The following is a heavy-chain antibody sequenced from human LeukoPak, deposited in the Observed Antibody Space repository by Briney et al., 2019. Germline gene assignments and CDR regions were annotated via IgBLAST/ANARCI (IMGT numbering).Heavy chain of an antibody. V-gene: IGHV3-74*01. J-gene: IGHJ3*02. CDR2: ISSDGSST. CDR3: AREGPYCSSTSCYADAFDI. Sequence: GGSLRLSCAASGFTFSSYRMHWVRQAPGKGLVWVSHISSDGSSTNYADSVKGRFTISRDNAKNTLYLQMNSLRAEDTAVYYCAREGPYCSSTSCYADAFDIWGQGTMVTVSS. CDR1: GFTFSSYR. D-gene: IGHD2-2*01.